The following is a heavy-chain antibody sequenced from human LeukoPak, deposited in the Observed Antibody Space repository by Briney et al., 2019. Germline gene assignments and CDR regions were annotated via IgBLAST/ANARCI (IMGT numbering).Heavy chain of an antibody. Sequence: GGSLRLSCAASGFTFSSYSVIWARQAPGKGLEWVSYVSNSGTTTYYADSVKGRFTISRDNGKNLVSLQMNSLRDEDTAVYYCARDGLYGSGELLYYHGMDVWGQGTTVTVSS. CDR2: VSNSGTTT. V-gene: IGHV3-48*02. CDR1: GFTFSSYS. J-gene: IGHJ6*02. CDR3: ARDGLYGSGELLYYHGMDV. D-gene: IGHD3-10*01.